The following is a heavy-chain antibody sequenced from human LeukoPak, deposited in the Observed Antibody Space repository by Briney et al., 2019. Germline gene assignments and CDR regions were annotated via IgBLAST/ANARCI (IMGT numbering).Heavy chain of an antibody. Sequence: GGSLRLPCAASGFSLRSSEMNWVRQAPGKGPEWVAHINSADNVQYYTDSVRGRFTMSRDNAKDLLFLQMNSLRDDDTAVYYCARDTVNGPFVISLDLWGQGVLVTVSS. D-gene: IGHD2-8*01. V-gene: IGHV3-48*03. J-gene: IGHJ5*02. CDR1: GFSLRSSE. CDR2: INSADNVQ. CDR3: ARDTVNGPFVISLDL.